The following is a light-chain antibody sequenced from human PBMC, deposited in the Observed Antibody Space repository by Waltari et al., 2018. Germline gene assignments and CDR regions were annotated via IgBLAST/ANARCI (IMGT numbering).Light chain of an antibody. CDR1: INNVGNQG. V-gene: IGLV10-54*01. CDR2: RNN. Sequence: QAGLTQPPSVSKGLRQTATLTCTGNINNVGNQGAAWLQQHQGRPPKLLSYRNNNRPRGMSKRVSASRSGNTASLTITGLQPEDEADYYCSAWDSNLSAYVFGTGTKVTVL. J-gene: IGLJ1*01. CDR3: SAWDSNLSAYV.